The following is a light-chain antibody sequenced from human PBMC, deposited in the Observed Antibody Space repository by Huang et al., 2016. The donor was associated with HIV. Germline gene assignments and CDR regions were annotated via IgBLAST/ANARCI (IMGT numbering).Light chain of an antibody. CDR3: QQHFTTPG. CDR1: QSLFSSSDSTNY. V-gene: IGKV4-1*01. J-gene: IGKJ1*01. CDR2: WAS. Sequence: IVMTQSPDSLTVSLGERATINCKSSQSLFSSSDSTNYLTWYQQRPRQPPKLLIYWASTRESGVPDRFRGSGSGTHFSLTIDNLQAEDVAVYFCQQHFTTPGFGQGTYV.